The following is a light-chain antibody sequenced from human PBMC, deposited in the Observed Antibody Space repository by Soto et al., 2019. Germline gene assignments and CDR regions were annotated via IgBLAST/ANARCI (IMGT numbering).Light chain of an antibody. CDR2: AAS. CDR1: QSINWY. J-gene: IGKJ1*01. CDR3: QQHYITPWT. V-gene: IGKV1-39*01. Sequence: DIQMTQSPSSLSASIGDRVTITCRASQSINWYLNWYQQKPGKAPNLLIYAASSLQSGVPSRFSGSGSGTDFTLTISSLQSEDFATYYCQQHYITPWTFGQGTKVDNK.